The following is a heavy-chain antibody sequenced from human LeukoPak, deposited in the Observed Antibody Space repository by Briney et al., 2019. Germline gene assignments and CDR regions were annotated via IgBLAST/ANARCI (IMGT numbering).Heavy chain of an antibody. CDR2: ISWDGGST. V-gene: IGHV3-43*01. Sequence: GRSLRLSCAASRFTFSSYAMSWVRQAPGKGLEWVSLISWDGGSTYYADSVKGRFTISRDNSKNSLYLQMNSLRTEDTALYYCAKDRRDAFDIWGQGTMVTVSS. CDR1: RFTFSSYA. J-gene: IGHJ3*02. CDR3: AKDRRDAFDI.